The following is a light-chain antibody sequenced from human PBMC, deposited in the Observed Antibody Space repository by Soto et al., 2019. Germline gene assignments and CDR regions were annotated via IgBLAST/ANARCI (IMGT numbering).Light chain of an antibody. CDR3: QHYNSYSEA. CDR2: KAS. Sequence: DIQMTQSPSTLSASVGDRVTITCRARQSSSSWLAWYQQKPGKAPKLLIYKASTLKSGVPSRFSGSGSGTEFTLTISSLQPDDFATYYCQHYNSYSEAFGQGTKVDIK. V-gene: IGKV1-5*03. J-gene: IGKJ1*01. CDR1: QSSSSW.